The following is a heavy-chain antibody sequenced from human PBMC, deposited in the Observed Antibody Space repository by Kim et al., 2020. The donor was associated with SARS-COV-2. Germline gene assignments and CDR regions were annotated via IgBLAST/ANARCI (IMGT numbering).Heavy chain of an antibody. CDR2: IYHSGST. V-gene: IGHV4-4*02. J-gene: IGHJ3*02. CDR1: GGSISSSNW. Sequence: SETLSLTCAVSGGSISSSNWWSWVRQPPGKGLEWIGEIYHSGSTNYNPSLKSRVTISVDKSKNQFSLKLSSVTAADTAVYYCARGGAAGYSSSWYRNDAFDIWGQGKMVTVSS. CDR3: ARGGAAGYSSSWYRNDAFDI. D-gene: IGHD6-13*01.